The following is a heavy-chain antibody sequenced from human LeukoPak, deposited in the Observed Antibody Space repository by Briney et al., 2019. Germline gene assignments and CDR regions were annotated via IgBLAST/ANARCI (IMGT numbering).Heavy chain of an antibody. Sequence: LSLTCAVSGGSISSGGYSWSWIRQPPGKGLEWVTAISGSGGSTYYADSVKGRFTISRDNSKNTLYLQMNSLRAEDTAVYYCAKATIFGVVIISGFDYWGQGALVTVSS. D-gene: IGHD3-3*01. V-gene: IGHV3-23*01. CDR2: ISGSGGST. CDR3: AKATIFGVVIISGFDY. CDR1: GGSISSGGYS. J-gene: IGHJ4*02.